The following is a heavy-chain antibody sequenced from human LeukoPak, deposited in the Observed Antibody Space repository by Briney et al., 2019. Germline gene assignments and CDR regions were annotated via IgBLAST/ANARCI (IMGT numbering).Heavy chain of an antibody. V-gene: IGHV3-23*01. CDR1: GFTFSSYA. CDR2: ISGSGDST. D-gene: IGHD2-2*01. J-gene: IGHJ6*02. CDR3: AKDPGYCSSTSCYWGYYYYYGMDV. Sequence: GGSLRLSCAASGFTFSSYAMSWVRQAPGKGLEWVSAISGSGDSTYYGDSVKGRFTISRDNSKNTLYLQMNSLRAEDTAVYYCAKDPGYCSSTSCYWGYYYYYGMDVWGQGTTVTVSS.